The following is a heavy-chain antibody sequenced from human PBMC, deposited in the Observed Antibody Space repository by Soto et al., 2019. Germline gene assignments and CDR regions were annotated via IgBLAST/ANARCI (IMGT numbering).Heavy chain of an antibody. CDR2: INHSGST. CDR3: ARAHYGDYGYGMDV. V-gene: IGHV4-34*01. J-gene: IGHJ6*02. Sequence: SETLSLTCAVYGGSFSGYYWSWIRQPPGKGLEWIGEINHSGSTNYNPSLKSRVSISVDTSKNQFSLKLTSVTAADTAVYYCARAHYGDYGYGMDVWGQGTTVTVSS. CDR1: GGSFSGYY. D-gene: IGHD4-17*01.